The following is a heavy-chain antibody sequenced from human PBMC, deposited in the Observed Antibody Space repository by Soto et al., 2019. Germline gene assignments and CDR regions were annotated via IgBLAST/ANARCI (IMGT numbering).Heavy chain of an antibody. Sequence: PSETLSLTCTVSGGSITDYYWSWIRQSPGKGLEWIGHIFYTGSTNYNPSLRSRVTISVDTSKNQFSLKLSSVTAADTAVYYCASRGVKDYYFDYWGQGTLVTVSS. CDR3: ASRGVKDYYFDY. D-gene: IGHD3-10*01. J-gene: IGHJ4*02. CDR2: IFYTGST. V-gene: IGHV4-59*12. CDR1: GGSITDYY.